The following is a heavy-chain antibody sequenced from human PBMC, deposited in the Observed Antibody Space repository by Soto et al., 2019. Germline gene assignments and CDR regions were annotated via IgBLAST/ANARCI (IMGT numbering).Heavy chain of an antibody. CDR3: ASRGHSGWFDY. Sequence: PGGSLRLSCAASGFTFSSYWMHWVRQAPGTGLEWVSAISSSGGSTYYADSVKGRFTISRDNSKNTPYLQMISLRAEDTAVYYCASRGHSGWFDYWGQGTLVTVSS. CDR2: ISSSGGST. J-gene: IGHJ4*02. V-gene: IGHV3-23*01. CDR1: GFTFSSYW. D-gene: IGHD6-19*01.